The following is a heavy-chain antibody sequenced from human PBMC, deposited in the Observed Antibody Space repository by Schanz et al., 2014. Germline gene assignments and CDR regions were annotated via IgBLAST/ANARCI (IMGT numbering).Heavy chain of an antibody. J-gene: IGHJ4*02. CDR3: ARDKGGYYPFDY. V-gene: IGHV3-7*01. CDR1: GFTFGNFF. Sequence: EVQLVESGGGLVQPGGSLRLSCAASGFTFGNFFMSWVRQAPGKGLEWVANIKQDGIEKYYVDSVNGRFTISRDNAKNSLYLQMNSLRAEDTAVYYCARDKGGYYPFDYWGQGTLVTVSS. CDR2: IKQDGIEK. D-gene: IGHD3-3*01.